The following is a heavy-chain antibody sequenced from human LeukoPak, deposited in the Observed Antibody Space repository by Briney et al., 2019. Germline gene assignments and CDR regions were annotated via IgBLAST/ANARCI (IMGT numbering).Heavy chain of an antibody. Sequence: GGSLRLSCTASGFTFSSSAMSWVRQAPGKGLEWVSCISATGTNSYFADSVRGRYTISRDKSKNTLFLQMDSLRAEDTAVYYCAKGGYYYRFDISVNDPQRWFDPWGQGTLVPVSS. CDR3: AKGGYYYRFDISVNDPQRWFDP. CDR1: GFTFSSSA. CDR2: ISATGTNS. D-gene: IGHD3-10*01. V-gene: IGHV3-23*01. J-gene: IGHJ5*02.